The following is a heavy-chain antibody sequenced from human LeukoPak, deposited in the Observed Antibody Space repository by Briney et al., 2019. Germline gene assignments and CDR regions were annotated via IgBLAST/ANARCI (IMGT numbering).Heavy chain of an antibody. CDR3: ARDLKAYAANY. J-gene: IGHJ4*02. Sequence: GASVKVSCKASGYTFTGYYMHWVGQAPGQGLEWMGWINPNSRCTNYAQKFQGRVTMTGDTSISTAYMELSRLRSDDTAVYYCARDLKAYAANYWGQGTLVTVSS. CDR1: GYTFTGYY. D-gene: IGHD4-17*01. CDR2: INPNSRCT. V-gene: IGHV1-2*02.